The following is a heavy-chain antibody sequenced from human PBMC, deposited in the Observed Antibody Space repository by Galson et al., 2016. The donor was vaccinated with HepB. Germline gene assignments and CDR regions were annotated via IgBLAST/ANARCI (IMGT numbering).Heavy chain of an antibody. J-gene: IGHJ4*02. CDR3: ARYLPNFGVAHIDY. V-gene: IGHV2-70*01. Sequence: PALVKPTQTLTLTCTFSGFSLNTRGMCVSWIRQPPGKALEWLAFIDWEDDKYYNTSLKTRLTISKDTSENQVVLTMTNMDPMDTATYYCARYLPNFGVAHIDYWGQGTLVTVSS. CDR2: IDWEDDK. D-gene: IGHD3-3*01. CDR1: GFSLNTRGMC.